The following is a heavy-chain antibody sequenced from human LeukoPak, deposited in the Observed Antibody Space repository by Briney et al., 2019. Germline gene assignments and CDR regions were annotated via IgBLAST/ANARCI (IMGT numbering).Heavy chain of an antibody. J-gene: IGHJ6*03. CDR3: ARDGSVFWSGYYYMDV. V-gene: IGHV3-7*01. Sequence: GGSLRLSCAASGFTFSSYWMRWARQAPGKGLEWVANIKQDGSEKYYLDSVKGRFTISRDNAKNSLFLQMNSLRAEDTAMYYCARDGSVFWSGYYYMDVWGKGTTVTVSS. D-gene: IGHD3-3*01. CDR2: IKQDGSEK. CDR1: GFTFSSYW.